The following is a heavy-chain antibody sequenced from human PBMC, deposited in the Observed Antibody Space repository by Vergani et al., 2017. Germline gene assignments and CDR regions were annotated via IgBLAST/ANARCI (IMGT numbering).Heavy chain of an antibody. CDR1: GYTFSNYY. D-gene: IGHD3-9*01. J-gene: IGHJ4*02. V-gene: IGHV1-46*03. Sequence: QVQVVQSGAEVKKSGASVKVSCKTSGYTFSNYYMHWVRQAPGQGLEWMGIINPSGGHTNYAQKFQGRVTMTRDTSTSTVYMELSSLRSEDTAIYYCARGDYDILTGDRYCGQGGMIAVSA. CDR3: ARGDYDILTGDRY. CDR2: INPSGGHT.